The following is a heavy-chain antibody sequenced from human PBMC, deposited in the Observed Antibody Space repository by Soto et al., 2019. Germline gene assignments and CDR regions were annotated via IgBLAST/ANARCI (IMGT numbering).Heavy chain of an antibody. J-gene: IGHJ5*02. D-gene: IGHD6-13*01. V-gene: IGHV1-18*01. CDR1: GYTFTSYG. CDR3: ARVRRQQLLDWLDP. Sequence: ASVKVSCNASGYTFTSYGSSWVRQAPGQGLEWMGWISAYNGNTNYAQKLQGRVTMTTDTSTSTAYMELRSLRSDDTAVYYCARVRRQQLLDWLDPWGQGTLVTVSS. CDR2: ISAYNGNT.